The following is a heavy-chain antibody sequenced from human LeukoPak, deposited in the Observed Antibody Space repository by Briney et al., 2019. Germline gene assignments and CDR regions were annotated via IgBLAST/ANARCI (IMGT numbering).Heavy chain of an antibody. CDR2: INPHSGVT. Sequence: ASVTVSCTTSGFTFTDYYIHWVRLAPGQGLEWMGYINPHSGVTSFPQRFRGRVTLTTDTSISAAYMDLSSLTSDDTAVYYCATTNDGGGYQWGDFFDFWGQGTLVTVSS. D-gene: IGHD3-22*01. CDR3: ATTNDGGGYQWGDFFDF. CDR1: GFTFTDYY. V-gene: IGHV1-2*02. J-gene: IGHJ4*02.